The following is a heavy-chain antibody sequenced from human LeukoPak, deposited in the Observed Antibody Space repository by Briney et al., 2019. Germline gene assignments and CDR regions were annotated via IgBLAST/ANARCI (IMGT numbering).Heavy chain of an antibody. V-gene: IGHV3-23*01. CDR3: AKALSGYHYDSSGYYSLQFGF. J-gene: IGHJ4*02. D-gene: IGHD3-22*01. CDR1: GFTFSRYA. Sequence: PGGSLRLSCAASGFTFSRYAMSWVRQAPGTGLEWVSGISGSAESTYYADSVKGRFTISRDNSKNTLYLHMNSLRVDDTAIYYCAKALSGYHYDSSGYYSLQFGFWGQGTLVTVSS. CDR2: ISGSAEST.